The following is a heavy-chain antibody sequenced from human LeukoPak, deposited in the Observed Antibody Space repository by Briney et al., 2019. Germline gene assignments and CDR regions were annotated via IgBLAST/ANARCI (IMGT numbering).Heavy chain of an antibody. Sequence: GGSLRLSCAASGFTFNSYSMNWVRQAPGKGLEWVSYISSSGSTIYYADSVKGRFTISRDNAKNSLYLQMNSLRAEDTAVYYCARGKSYGMGIFDYWGQGTLVTVSS. V-gene: IGHV3-48*04. CDR1: GFTFNSYS. J-gene: IGHJ4*02. CDR3: ARGKSYGMGIFDY. D-gene: IGHD5-18*01. CDR2: ISSSGSTI.